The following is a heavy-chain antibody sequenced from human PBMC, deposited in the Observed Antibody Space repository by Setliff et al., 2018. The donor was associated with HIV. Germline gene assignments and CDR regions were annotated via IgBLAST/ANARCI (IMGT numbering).Heavy chain of an antibody. CDR1: GVSISSSSYF. CDR3: ARHPRHYNILTGYRYYMDV. CDR2: IYFSGST. V-gene: IGHV4-39*01. J-gene: IGHJ6*03. D-gene: IGHD3-9*01. Sequence: SETLSLTCAVSGVSISSSSYFWGWIRRPPGTGLDWIGSIYFSGSTYYSPSLESRVTISMDPSKNQFSLKLTSVPAADTAVYYCARHPRHYNILTGYRYYMDVWGKGTTVTVSS.